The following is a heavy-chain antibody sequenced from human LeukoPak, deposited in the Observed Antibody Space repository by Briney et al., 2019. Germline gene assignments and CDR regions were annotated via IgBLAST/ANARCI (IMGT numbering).Heavy chain of an antibody. D-gene: IGHD3-10*01. V-gene: IGHV3-72*01. CDR1: GFTSSDHY. CDR2: SRDKGNSYTT. J-gene: IGHJ4*01. CDR3: TKLARAPRDFDY. Sequence: GGSLRLSCAASGFTSSDHYIDWVRQAPGKGLEWVGRSRDKGNSYTTAYAASVRGRSTISRDDSKNSLYLQMNSLKIEDTAVYYCTKLARAPRDFDYWGQGTLVTVSS.